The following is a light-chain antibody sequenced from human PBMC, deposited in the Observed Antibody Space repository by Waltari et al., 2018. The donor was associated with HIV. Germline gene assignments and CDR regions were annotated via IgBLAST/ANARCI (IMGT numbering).Light chain of an antibody. Sequence: NFMLTQPHSVSESPGKTVTISCTRSSGSIATNYVPRYQQRPGSAPTIVIYDDNQRPPGVPNRFSGSIDSSSNSASLTISGLKTEDEADYYCQSYDASNQWVFGGGTKLTVL. V-gene: IGLV6-57*03. CDR2: DDN. J-gene: IGLJ3*02. CDR1: SGSIATNY. CDR3: QSYDASNQWV.